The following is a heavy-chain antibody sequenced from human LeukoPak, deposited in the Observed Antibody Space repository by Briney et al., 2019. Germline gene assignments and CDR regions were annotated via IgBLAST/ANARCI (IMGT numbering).Heavy chain of an antibody. J-gene: IGHJ5*02. CDR3: AHPTEYSSSWYGNWFDP. Sequence: GGSLRLSCAASGFTFSSYGMSWVRQAPGKGLEWVSAISGSGGSTYYADSVKGRFTISRDNSKNTLYLQMNSLRAGDTAVYYCAHPTEYSSSWYGNWFDPWGQGTLVTVSS. CDR2: ISGSGGST. CDR1: GFTFSSYG. V-gene: IGHV3-23*01. D-gene: IGHD6-13*01.